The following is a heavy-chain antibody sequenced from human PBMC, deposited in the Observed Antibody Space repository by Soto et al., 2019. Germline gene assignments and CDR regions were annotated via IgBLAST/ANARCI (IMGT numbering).Heavy chain of an antibody. CDR1: GYTFNSYN. V-gene: IGHV1-46*02. J-gene: IGHJ4*02. CDR2: INPSSGST. D-gene: IGHD1-26*01. CDR3: ARIYSGSRLDY. Sequence: QVQLVQSGAEVKKPGASVKVSCKASGYTFNSYNMQWVRQAPGQGLEWMGVINPSSGSTNYAQKFQGRGIITRDTSTNTVYMELSTLRSDDTAVYYCARIYSGSRLDYWGQGTLVTVSS.